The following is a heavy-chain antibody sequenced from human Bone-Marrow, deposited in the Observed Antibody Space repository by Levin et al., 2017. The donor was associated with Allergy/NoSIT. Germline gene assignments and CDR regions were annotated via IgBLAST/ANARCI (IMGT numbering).Heavy chain of an antibody. CDR3: AHYSPPTLLGTFDV. V-gene: IGHV2-5*02. CDR2: IYWDYDQ. D-gene: IGHD5-18*01. CDR1: GFSLTTPGVG. Sequence: SGPTLVKPTQTFTLTCTFSGFSLTTPGVGVAWIRQPPGKALEWLALIYWDYDQRFSPSLKNRLTLTKDSPKNQVFLTISNVDPIDTGTYYCAHYSPPTLLGTFDVWGQGTTVTVSS. J-gene: IGHJ3*01.